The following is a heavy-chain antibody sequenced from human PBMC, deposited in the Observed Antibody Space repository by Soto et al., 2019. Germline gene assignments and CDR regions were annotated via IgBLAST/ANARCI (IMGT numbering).Heavy chain of an antibody. Sequence: PSETLSLTCAVSGGSISSGGYSWSWIRQPPGKGLEWIGYIYHSGSTYYNPSLKGRVTISVDRSKNQFSLKLSSVTAADTAVYYCARVTMVRGVIGVVDYWGQGTLVTVS. V-gene: IGHV4-30-2*01. CDR2: IYHSGST. CDR1: GGSISSGGYS. D-gene: IGHD3-10*01. CDR3: ARVTMVRGVIGVVDY. J-gene: IGHJ4*02.